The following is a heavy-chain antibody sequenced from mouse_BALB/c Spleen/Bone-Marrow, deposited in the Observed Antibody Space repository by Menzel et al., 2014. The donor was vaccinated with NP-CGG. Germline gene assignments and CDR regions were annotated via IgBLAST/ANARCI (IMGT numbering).Heavy chain of an antibody. CDR2: IRLKSNNYAT. V-gene: IGHV6-6*02. J-gene: IGHJ4*01. CDR3: NRRGRGYALDY. Sequence: EVQLQESGGGLVQPGGSMKLSCVASGFTFSNYWMNWFRQSPEKGLEWVAEIRLKSNNYATHYAESVIGRFTISRDDSKSGVYLQMNNLRAEDTGIYYCNRRGRGYALDYWGQGTSVTVSS. CDR1: GFTFSNYW.